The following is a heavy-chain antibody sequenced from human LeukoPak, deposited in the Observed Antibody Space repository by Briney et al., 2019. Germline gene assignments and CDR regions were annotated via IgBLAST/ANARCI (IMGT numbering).Heavy chain of an antibody. CDR1: GFTFSNFA. Sequence: PGGSLRLSCATSGFTFSNFAMHWVRLAPGKGLHWVSFISYDGSRKYYADSVKGRFTISRDSSNSTVYLYMNSMGPEDTAVYFCAREHSYGYAYSFDFWGRGNLVTVSS. J-gene: IGHJ4*02. CDR2: ISYDGSRK. D-gene: IGHD5-18*01. V-gene: IGHV3-30*02. CDR3: AREHSYGYAYSFDF.